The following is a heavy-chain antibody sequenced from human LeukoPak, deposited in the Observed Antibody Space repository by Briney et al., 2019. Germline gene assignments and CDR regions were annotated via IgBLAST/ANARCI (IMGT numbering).Heavy chain of an antibody. V-gene: IGHV3-74*01. CDR2: INSDGSTT. D-gene: IGHD6-19*01. CDR1: GFTFSSYW. J-gene: IGHJ4*02. Sequence: GGSLRLSCAASGFTFSSYWMHWVRQAPGKGLVWVSRINSDGSTTTYADSVKGRFTISRDNAKNTLYLQMNSLRAEGTAVYYCARVGSGWYLFDYWGRGTLVTVSS. CDR3: ARVGSGWYLFDY.